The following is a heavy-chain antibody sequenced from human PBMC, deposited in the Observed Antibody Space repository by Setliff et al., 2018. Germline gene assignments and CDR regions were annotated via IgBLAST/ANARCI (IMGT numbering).Heavy chain of an antibody. CDR3: AGGRRYDYGWDFDY. J-gene: IGHJ4*02. Sequence: GGSLRLSCAASGFTFSGSAMYWVRQASGKGLEWVGRIRSKSDSYATIYAASVRGRFTISRDDSKNTAYLQMNSLKTEDTAVYYCAGGRRYDYGWDFDYWGQGTLVTVSS. CDR2: IRSKSDSYAT. V-gene: IGHV3-73*01. D-gene: IGHD4-17*01. CDR1: GFTFSGSA.